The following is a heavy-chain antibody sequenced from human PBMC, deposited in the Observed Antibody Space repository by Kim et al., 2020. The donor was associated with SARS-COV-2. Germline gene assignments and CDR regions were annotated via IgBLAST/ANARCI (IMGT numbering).Heavy chain of an antibody. J-gene: IGHJ5*02. CDR2: INYSGST. Sequence: SETLSLTCAVYGGSFSGYYWSWIRQPPGKGLEWIGEINYSGSTNYNPSLKRRVTISVDTSKNQFSLKLSSVTAADTAVYYCPRRYSSSWYNWFDPWGQGTLVTVSS. D-gene: IGHD6-13*01. CDR1: GGSFSGYY. CDR3: PRRYSSSWYNWFDP. V-gene: IGHV4-34*01.